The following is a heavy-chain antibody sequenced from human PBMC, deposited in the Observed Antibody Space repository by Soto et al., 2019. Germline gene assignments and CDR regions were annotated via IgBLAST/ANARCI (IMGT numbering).Heavy chain of an antibody. V-gene: IGHV1-8*01. D-gene: IGHD4-17*01. J-gene: IGHJ4*02. CDR1: GYTFTGYD. Sequence: QVQLVQSGAEVKKPGASVKVSCKASGYTFTGYDINWVRQATGQGLEWMGWMNPNSDNTDYAQKYQGRDTMTRNTSISTAYMELSSLRSEDTAVYYCARTLYGDNVDYWCQETLVTVSS. CDR2: MNPNSDNT. CDR3: ARTLYGDNVDY.